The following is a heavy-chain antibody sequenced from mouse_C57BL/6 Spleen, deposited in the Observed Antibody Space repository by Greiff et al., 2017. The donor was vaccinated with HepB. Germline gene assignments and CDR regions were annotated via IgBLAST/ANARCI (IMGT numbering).Heavy chain of an antibody. V-gene: IGHV1-80*01. J-gene: IGHJ1*03. CDR3: ARDWDVSYWYFDV. CDR2: IYPGDGDT. Sequence: QVQLQQSGAELVKPGASVKISCKASGYAFSSYWMNWVKQRPGKGLEWIGQIYPGDGDTNYNGKFKGKATLTADKSSSTAYMQLSSLTSEDSAVYFCARDWDVSYWYFDVWGTGTTVTVSS. CDR1: GYAFSSYW. D-gene: IGHD4-1*01.